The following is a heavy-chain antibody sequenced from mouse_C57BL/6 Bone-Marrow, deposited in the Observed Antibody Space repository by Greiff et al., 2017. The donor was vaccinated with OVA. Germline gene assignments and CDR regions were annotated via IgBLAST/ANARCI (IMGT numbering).Heavy chain of an antibody. Sequence: VQLKESVAELVRPGASVKLSCTASGFNIKNSYMHWVKQRPDQGLEWIGRIDPANGNTKYAPKFPGKATITVANSYTTAYLQLSSLTSEDTAIYDSASYYFGSRRGLDYWGQGTTLTVSS. V-gene: IGHV14-3*01. CDR1: GFNIKNSY. D-gene: IGHD1-1*01. CDR3: ASYYFGSRRGLDY. J-gene: IGHJ2*01. CDR2: IDPANGNT.